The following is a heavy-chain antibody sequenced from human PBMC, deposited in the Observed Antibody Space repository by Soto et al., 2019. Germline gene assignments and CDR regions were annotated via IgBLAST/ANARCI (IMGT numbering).Heavy chain of an antibody. CDR2: IIPVIDTA. V-gene: IGHV1-69*06. CDR1: GGTFS. CDR3: ARGSGADAFDI. J-gene: IGHJ3*02. Sequence: QVQLVQSGAEVKKPGSSVKVSCKVSGGTFSIRWVRQAPGQGLEWMGGIIPVIDTANYARKFQGRVVISADRATNIVYMEMMSLTLEDTAVYYCARGSGADAFDIWGQGTMVTVSS. D-gene: IGHD7-27*01.